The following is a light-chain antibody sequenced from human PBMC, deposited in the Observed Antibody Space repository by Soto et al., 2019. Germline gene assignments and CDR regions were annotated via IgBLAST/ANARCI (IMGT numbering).Light chain of an antibody. CDR2: GAS. CDR3: QQYTNWPPRT. CDR1: QSVSSTY. J-gene: IGKJ1*01. Sequence: EIVLTQSPGTLSSSPGERATLFCRASQSVSSTYLAWYQQKPGQAPRLLIYGASSRATGIPARFSGSGSGTEFTLPISSLQSEDFAVYYCQQYTNWPPRTFGEGTKVEIK. V-gene: IGKV3-15*01.